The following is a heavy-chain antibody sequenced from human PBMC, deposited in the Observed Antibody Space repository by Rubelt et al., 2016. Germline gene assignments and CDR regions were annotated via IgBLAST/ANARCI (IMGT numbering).Heavy chain of an antibody. V-gene: IGHV3-66*01. Sequence: EVQLVESGGGLVQPGGSLRLSCAASGFIFSGYWMSWVRQAPGEGLEWLSVIYSGGDAYYADSVKGRFTISRDNSQHTLFCQMNSLRAEDTAVYYCARGDFGGVSGGFDYWGQGALVTVSS. CDR2: IYSGGDA. D-gene: IGHD3-16*01. CDR1: GFIFSGYW. CDR3: ARGDFGGVSGGFDY. J-gene: IGHJ4*02.